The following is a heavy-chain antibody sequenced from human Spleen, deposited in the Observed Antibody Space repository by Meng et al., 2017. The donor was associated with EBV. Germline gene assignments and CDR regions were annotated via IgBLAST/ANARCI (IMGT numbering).Heavy chain of an antibody. CDR2: INYSGGT. J-gene: IGHJ4*02. Sequence: VRWQHWGAGLLKASAPLSLTGAVYGGSFSGYYWTWIRQPPGKGLEWIGDINYSGGTNYNPSLKSRVSISVDMSKNQFSLNLRSATAADTAVYYCARGEYSGYNYPDWGQGTLVTVPS. CDR3: ARGEYSGYNYPD. D-gene: IGHD5-12*01. CDR1: GGSFSGYY. V-gene: IGHV4-34*01.